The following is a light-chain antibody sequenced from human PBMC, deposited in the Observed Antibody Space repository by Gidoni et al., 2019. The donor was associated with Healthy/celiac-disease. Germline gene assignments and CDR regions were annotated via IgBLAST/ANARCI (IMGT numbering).Light chain of an antibody. CDR1: QSLLHSNGYNY. CDR3: MQALQTPMYT. Sequence: DIVMTKSPLSLPVTPGEPASISCRSSQSLLHSNGYNYLDWYLQKTGQSPQLLIYLGSNRASWVPDRFSGSGSCTDFTLKISRVEAEDVGVYYCMQALQTPMYTFGQGTKLEIK. J-gene: IGKJ2*01. CDR2: LGS. V-gene: IGKV2-28*01.